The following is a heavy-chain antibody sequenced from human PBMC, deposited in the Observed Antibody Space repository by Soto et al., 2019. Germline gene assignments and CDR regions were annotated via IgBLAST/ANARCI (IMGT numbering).Heavy chain of an antibody. CDR1: GGSISSYY. Sequence: SETLSLTCTVSGGSISSYYWSWIRQPPGKGLEWIGYIYYSGSTNYNPSLKSRVTISVDTSKNQFSLKLSSVTAADTAVYYCARQDDYYDSRFDYWGQGTLVTVSS. V-gene: IGHV4-59*08. CDR3: ARQDDYYDSRFDY. D-gene: IGHD3-22*01. CDR2: IYYSGST. J-gene: IGHJ4*02.